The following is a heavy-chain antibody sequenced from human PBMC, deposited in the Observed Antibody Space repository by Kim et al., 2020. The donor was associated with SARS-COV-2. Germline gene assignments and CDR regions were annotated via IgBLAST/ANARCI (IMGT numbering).Heavy chain of an antibody. CDR1: GFTFSSYW. CDR2: IKQDESEK. J-gene: IGHJ4*02. V-gene: IGHV3-7*01. Sequence: GGSLRLSCAASGFTFSSYWMNWVRQAPGKGLEWVANIKQDESEKYYVDSVKGRFTISRDNAKNSVYLQVNNLRAEDTAVYYCARGYNIPWDHYFDYWGQGTLVTVSS. CDR3: ARGYNIPWDHYFDY. D-gene: IGHD1-20*01.